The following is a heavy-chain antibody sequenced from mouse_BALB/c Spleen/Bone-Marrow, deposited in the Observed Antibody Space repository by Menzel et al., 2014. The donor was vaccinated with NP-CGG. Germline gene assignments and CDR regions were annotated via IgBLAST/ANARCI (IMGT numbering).Heavy chain of an antibody. CDR1: GFTFTDYY. J-gene: IGHJ2*01. Sequence: DVKLVESGGGLVQPGGSLRLSCAPSGFTFTDYYMNWVRRPPGKALEWLGFIRNKANGYTTEYSASVKGRFTISRDNSQNILYLQMNTLRAEDSATYYCARDKGRVFFDYWGQGTTLTVSS. CDR2: IRNKANGYTT. V-gene: IGHV7-3*02. CDR3: ARDKGRVFFDY.